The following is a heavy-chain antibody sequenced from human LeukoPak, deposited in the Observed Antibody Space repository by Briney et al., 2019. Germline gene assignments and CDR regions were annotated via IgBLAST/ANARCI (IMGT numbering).Heavy chain of an antibody. D-gene: IGHD6-19*01. Sequence: SETLSLTCTVSGGSVSSGSYYCSWIRQPPGKGLEWIGYIYSSGSTNYNPSLKSRVTISVDTSKNQFSLKLSSVTAADTAVYYCAREVYSSGWYFYGMDVWGQGTTVTVSS. CDR2: IYSSGST. V-gene: IGHV4-61*01. CDR1: GGSVSSGSYY. CDR3: AREVYSSGWYFYGMDV. J-gene: IGHJ6*02.